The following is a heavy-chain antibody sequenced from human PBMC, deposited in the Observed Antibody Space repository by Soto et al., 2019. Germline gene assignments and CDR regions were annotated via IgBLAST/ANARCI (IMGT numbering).Heavy chain of an antibody. CDR2: IYYSGST. D-gene: IGHD2-15*01. Sequence: SETLSLTCTVSGGSINSGGYYWSWIRQHPGKGLEWIGYIYYSGSTYYNPSLKSRATISVDMSKNQFSLKLSSVTAADTAVYYCARGVVMLAAADYWGQGTLVTVSS. V-gene: IGHV4-31*03. J-gene: IGHJ4*02. CDR3: ARGVVMLAAADY. CDR1: GGSINSGGYY.